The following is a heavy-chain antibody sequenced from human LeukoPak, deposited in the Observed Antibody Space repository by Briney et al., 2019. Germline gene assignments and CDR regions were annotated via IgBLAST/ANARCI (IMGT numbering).Heavy chain of an antibody. CDR3: ARDPKRGAILLAY. CDR2: IFGGNTT. Sequence: GGSLRPSCAASGFIVSSDYMSWVRQAPGKGLEWVSVIFGGNTTCYADSVKGRFTISRDNSKNTLYVELNKLTSEDTAMYYCARDPKRGAILLAYWGQGTLVTVSS. D-gene: IGHD3-16*01. J-gene: IGHJ4*02. V-gene: IGHV3-53*05. CDR1: GFIVSSDY.